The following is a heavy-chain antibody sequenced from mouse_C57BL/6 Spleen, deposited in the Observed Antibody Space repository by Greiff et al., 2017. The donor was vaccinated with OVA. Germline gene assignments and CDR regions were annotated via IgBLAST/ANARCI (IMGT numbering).Heavy chain of an antibody. CDR3: ARIIATVVANYCDY. V-gene: IGHV8-12*01. CDR1: GFSLSTSGMG. D-gene: IGHD1-1*01. Sequence: VTLKESGPGILQSSQTLSLTCSFSGFSLSTSGMGVSWIRQPSGKGLEWLAHIYWDDDKRYNPSLKRLLTISKYTSSNQVFLKFTIMDTAVTATYNCARIIATVVANYCDYWGQGTTLTVSS. J-gene: IGHJ2*01. CDR2: IYWDDDK.